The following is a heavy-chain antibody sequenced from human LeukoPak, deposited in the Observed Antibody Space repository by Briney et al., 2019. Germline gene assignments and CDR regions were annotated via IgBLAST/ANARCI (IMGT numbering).Heavy chain of an antibody. V-gene: IGHV3-53*04. Sequence: PGGSLRLSCAASGFTVSSNYMSWVRQAPGKGLEWVSVIYSGGSTYYADSVKGRFTISRHNSKNTLYLQMNSPRAEDTAVYYCASYDFWSTDAFDIWGQGTMVTVSS. CDR1: GFTVSSNY. J-gene: IGHJ3*02. D-gene: IGHD3-3*01. CDR3: ASYDFWSTDAFDI. CDR2: IYSGGST.